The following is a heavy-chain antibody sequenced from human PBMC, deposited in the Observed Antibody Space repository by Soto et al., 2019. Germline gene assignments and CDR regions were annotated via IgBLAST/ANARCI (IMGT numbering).Heavy chain of an antibody. D-gene: IGHD3-10*01. V-gene: IGHV1-8*01. Sequence: QVQLVQSGAEVKKRGASVKVSCKACGYTFTSYEINWVRQATGQGLEWMGWMNPNSGDTGYAQKFQGRVTMTRNTSISTASMELSSLRSEDTAVYYCARGELLWFGELLRWGQGTLVTVSS. CDR2: MNPNSGDT. CDR1: GYTFTSYE. J-gene: IGHJ4*02. CDR3: ARGELLWFGELLR.